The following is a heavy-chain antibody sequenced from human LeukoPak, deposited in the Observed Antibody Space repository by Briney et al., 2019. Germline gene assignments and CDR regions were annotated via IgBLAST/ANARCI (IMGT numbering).Heavy chain of an antibody. D-gene: IGHD2-2*01. V-gene: IGHV4-30-2*01. CDR1: GGSISSGGHF. CDR3: ARESLPLQDIVVVPAAIRWYFDL. Sequence: PSQTLSLTCTVSGGSISSGGHFWNWIRQPPGKGLEWIGYIYESGSTSYNPSLKSRVTVSGDRSKNQFSVKLSSVTAADTAVYYCARESLPLQDIVVVPAAIRWYFDLWGRGTLVTVSS. CDR2: IYESGST. J-gene: IGHJ2*01.